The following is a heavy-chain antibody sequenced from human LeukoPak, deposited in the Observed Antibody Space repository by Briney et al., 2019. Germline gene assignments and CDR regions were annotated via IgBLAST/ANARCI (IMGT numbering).Heavy chain of an antibody. CDR2: ISSSGSTI. V-gene: IGHV3-11*01. Sequence: GGSLRLSCAASGFTFSDYYMSWVRQAPGKGLEWVSYISSSGSTIYYADSVKGRFTISIDNAKNCLYLQINSLRAEDTALYYCAKDINYYGSGAIGYWGQGTLVTVSS. CDR3: AKDINYYGSGAIGY. J-gene: IGHJ4*02. D-gene: IGHD3-10*01. CDR1: GFTFSDYY.